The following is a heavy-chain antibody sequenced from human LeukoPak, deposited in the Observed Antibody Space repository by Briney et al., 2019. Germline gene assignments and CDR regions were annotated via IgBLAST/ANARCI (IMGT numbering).Heavy chain of an antibody. CDR3: ARLSITMVQAWFDP. J-gene: IGHJ5*02. Sequence: ASVKVSCKASGYTFTGYYMHWVRQAPGQGLEWMGWINPNSGGTNYAQKFQGRVTMTRDTSISTAYMELSRLRSDDTAVYYCARLSITMVQAWFDPWGQGTLVTVSS. CDR2: INPNSGGT. D-gene: IGHD3-10*01. CDR1: GYTFTGYY. V-gene: IGHV1-2*02.